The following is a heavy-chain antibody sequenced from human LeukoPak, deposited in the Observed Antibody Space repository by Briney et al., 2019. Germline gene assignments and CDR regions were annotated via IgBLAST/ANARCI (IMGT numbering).Heavy chain of an antibody. V-gene: IGHV3-64*01. CDR1: GFTFSSYA. J-gene: IGHJ4*02. D-gene: IGHD3-3*01. CDR3: AIQDITIFGVVGYYLEY. CDR2: ISSNGGST. Sequence: PGGSLRLSCAASGFTFSSYAMHWVRQAPGKGLEYVSAISSNGGSTYYANSVKGRFTISRDNSKNTLYLQMGSLRAGDMAVYYCAIQDITIFGVVGYYLEYWGRGTLATVSS.